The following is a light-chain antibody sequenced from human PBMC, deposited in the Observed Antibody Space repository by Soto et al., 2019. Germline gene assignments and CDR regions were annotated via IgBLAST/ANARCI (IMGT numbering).Light chain of an antibody. V-gene: IGLV1-40*01. CDR1: SSNIGAGYD. CDR3: QSYDSSLSGLV. CDR2: GNS. Sequence: QSVLTQPPSVSGAPGQTVTISCTGSSSNIGAGYDVHWYQQLPGTAPKLLIYGNSNRPSGVPDRFSGSKSGTSASLAITGLEDEDEADYCCQSYDSSLSGLVFGTGTKLTVL. J-gene: IGLJ1*01.